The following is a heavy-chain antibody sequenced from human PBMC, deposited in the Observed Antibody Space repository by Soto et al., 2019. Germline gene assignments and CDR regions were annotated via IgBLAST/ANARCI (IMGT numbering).Heavy chain of an antibody. J-gene: IGHJ4*02. V-gene: IGHV3-30-3*01. D-gene: IGHD3-22*01. CDR1: GFTFSSYA. CDR3: ARDQYYDSSGFWGY. CDR2: ISYDGSNK. Sequence: GESLKISCAASGFTFSSYAMHWVRQAPGKGLEWVAVISYDGSNKYYADSVKGRFTISRDNSKNTLYLQMNSLRAEDTAVYYCARDQYYDSSGFWGYWGQGTLVTVSS.